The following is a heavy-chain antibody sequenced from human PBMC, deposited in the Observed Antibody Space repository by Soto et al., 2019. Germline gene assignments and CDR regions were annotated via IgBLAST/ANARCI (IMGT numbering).Heavy chain of an antibody. Sequence: DSVKVSCKASGYTFTSYGISWVRQAPGQGLEWMGWISAYNGNTNYAQKLQGRVTMTTDTSTSTAYMELRSLRSDDTAVYYCAREGHTYYYDSSGSPGRFDYSGQGTLVTVSS. CDR3: AREGHTYYYDSSGSPGRFDY. CDR2: ISAYNGNT. V-gene: IGHV1-18*01. CDR1: GYTFTSYG. D-gene: IGHD3-22*01. J-gene: IGHJ4*02.